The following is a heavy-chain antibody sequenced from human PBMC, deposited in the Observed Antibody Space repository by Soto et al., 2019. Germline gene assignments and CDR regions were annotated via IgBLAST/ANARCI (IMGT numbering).Heavy chain of an antibody. CDR2: IVVGSGNT. J-gene: IGHJ6*02. D-gene: IGHD2-8*01. CDR3: AADRGYCTNGVCYGYYYYGMDV. Sequence: SVKVSCKASGFTFTSSAVQWVRQARGQHLEWIGWIVVGSGNTNYAQKFQERVTITRDMSTSTAYMELSSLRSEDTAVYYCAADRGYCTNGVCYGYYYYGMDVWGQGTTVTVSS. V-gene: IGHV1-58*01. CDR1: GFTFTSSA.